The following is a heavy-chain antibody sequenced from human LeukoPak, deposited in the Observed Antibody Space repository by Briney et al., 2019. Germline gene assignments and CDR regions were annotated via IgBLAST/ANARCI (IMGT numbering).Heavy chain of an antibody. CDR2: IYYSGST. V-gene: IGHV4-30-4*01. J-gene: IGHJ4*02. D-gene: IGHD2-2*01. CDR1: GGSISSGDYY. Sequence: SETLSLTCTVSGGSISSGDYYWSWIRQPPGKGLEWIGYIYYSGSTYYNPSLKSRVTISVDTSKNQFSLKLSSVTAADTAVYCCARSVVVPAAVMFDYWGEGTLVTVSS. CDR3: ARSVVVPAAVMFDY.